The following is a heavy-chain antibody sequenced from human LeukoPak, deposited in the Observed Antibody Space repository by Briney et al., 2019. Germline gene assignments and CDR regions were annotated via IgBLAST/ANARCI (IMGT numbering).Heavy chain of an antibody. J-gene: IGHJ6*03. CDR3: ATDIAGAHYYYYYMVV. V-gene: IGHV3-53*01. CDR1: GFTVSSNY. Sequence: PGGSLSLSCAASGFTVSSNYMSWVRQAPGKGPEWVSVIYSGGSTYYADSVKGRFTISRDNSKNTLYLQMNSLRAEDTAVYYCATDIAGAHYYYYYMVVWRKGTTVTVSS. CDR2: IYSGGST. D-gene: IGHD6-13*01.